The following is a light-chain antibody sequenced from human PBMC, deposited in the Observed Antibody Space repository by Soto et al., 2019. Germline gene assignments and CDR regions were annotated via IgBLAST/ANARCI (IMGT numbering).Light chain of an antibody. V-gene: IGLV1-44*01. J-gene: IGLJ1*01. CDR1: SSKIGSNT. Sequence: QSALTQPTSASGTPGQRVTISCSGSSSKIGSNTVNWYQQLPGTAPKLLIYSNNQRPSGVPDRFSGSKSGTSASLAISGLQSEDEADYYCAAWDDSLNGLYVFGTGTKVTVL. CDR2: SNN. CDR3: AAWDDSLNGLYV.